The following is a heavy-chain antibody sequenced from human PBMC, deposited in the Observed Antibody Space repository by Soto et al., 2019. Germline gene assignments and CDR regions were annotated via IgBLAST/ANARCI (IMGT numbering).Heavy chain of an antibody. D-gene: IGHD6-13*01. CDR2: ISYDGSNK. Sequence: ESGGGVVQPGRSLRLSCAASGFTFSSYAMHWVRQAPGKGLEWVAVISYDGSNKYYADSVKGRFTISRDNSKNTLYLQMNSLRAEDTAVYYCAKAAAGPYNWFDPWGQGTLVTVSS. J-gene: IGHJ5*02. V-gene: IGHV3-30-3*01. CDR3: AKAAAGPYNWFDP. CDR1: GFTFSSYA.